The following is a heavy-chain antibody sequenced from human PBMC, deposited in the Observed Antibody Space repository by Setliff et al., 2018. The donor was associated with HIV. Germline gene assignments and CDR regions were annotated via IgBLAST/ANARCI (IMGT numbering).Heavy chain of an antibody. CDR1: GFTFNTYA. CDR3: ARGKGAFDY. J-gene: IGHJ4*02. CDR2: ISGSGGST. V-gene: IGHV3-23*01. Sequence: PGGSLRLSCAASGFTFNTYAMSWVRQAPGKGLEWVSVISGSGGSTFYADSVKGRFTISRDNSKNTLYLQMNSLRAEDTAVYYCARGKGAFDYWGQGTLVTVSS.